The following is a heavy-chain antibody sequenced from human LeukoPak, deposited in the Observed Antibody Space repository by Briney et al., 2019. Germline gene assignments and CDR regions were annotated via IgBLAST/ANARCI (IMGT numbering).Heavy chain of an antibody. D-gene: IGHD1-1*01. J-gene: IGHJ5*02. CDR2: IGTAGDT. CDR1: GFTLSSYD. V-gene: IGHV3-13*04. Sequence: GGSLRLSCAASGFTLSSYDMHWVRQVTGKGLEWVSTIGTAGDTYYPGSVKGRFTISRENAKNSLYLQMNILRAGDTAVYYCARGNDGFDPWGQGTLVTVSS. CDR3: ARGNDGFDP.